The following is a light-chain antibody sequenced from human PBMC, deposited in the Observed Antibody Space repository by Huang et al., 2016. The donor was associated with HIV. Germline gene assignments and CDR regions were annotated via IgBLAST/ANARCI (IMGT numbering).Light chain of an antibody. CDR1: QSVSSY. J-gene: IGKJ4*01. V-gene: IGKV3-11*01. Sequence: EIVLTPSPSTLSLSPGERATLSCRASQSVSSYLAWYQQKPGQAPRRLIYDASNRATGIPARFSGSGSGTDFTLTISSLEPEDFAVYYCQQRSNWLTFGGGTKVEIK. CDR3: QQRSNWLT. CDR2: DAS.